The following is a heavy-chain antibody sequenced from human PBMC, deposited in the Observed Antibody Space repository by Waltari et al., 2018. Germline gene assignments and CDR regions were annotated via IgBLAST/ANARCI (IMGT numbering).Heavy chain of an antibody. Sequence: EVQLVESGGGLIQAGGSLRLSCAASGFTVSSPYMAWVRQAPGKGMESVESSYSHGTTAYADSVKGRFTISRDNSKNTLFLQMSSVRVDDTAMYYCTTRVAIRGVPGMPDYWGQGTLVTVSS. CDR3: TTRVAIRGVPGMPDY. D-gene: IGHD2-2*01. CDR2: SYSHGTT. CDR1: GFTVSSPY. V-gene: IGHV3-53*01. J-gene: IGHJ4*02.